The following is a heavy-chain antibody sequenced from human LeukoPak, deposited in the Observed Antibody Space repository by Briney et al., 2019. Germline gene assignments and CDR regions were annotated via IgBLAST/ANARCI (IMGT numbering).Heavy chain of an antibody. CDR1: GFTFSIYW. Sequence: PGGSLRLSCAASGFTFSIYWMTWVRQAPGKGLEWVAKIKEDGSEKYYVDSVKGRFTISRDNAKTSLYLQMNSLRTEDTAVYYCASGRGGSYWGQGTLVTVSS. D-gene: IGHD1-26*01. J-gene: IGHJ4*02. V-gene: IGHV3-7*01. CDR3: ASGRGGSY. CDR2: IKEDGSEK.